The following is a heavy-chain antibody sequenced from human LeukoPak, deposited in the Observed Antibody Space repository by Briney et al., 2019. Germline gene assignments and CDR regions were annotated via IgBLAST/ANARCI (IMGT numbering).Heavy chain of an antibody. CDR2: TYYRSNWYN. CDR1: GDSLSSNSAT. Sequence: SQTLSLTCAISGDSLSSNSATWNWIRQSPSRGLEWLGRTYYRSNWYNDYALSVKSRITSIPDTSKNQFSLQLNSVTPEDTAVYYCARFGVSDYYFDYWGQGTLVTVSS. D-gene: IGHD2-8*01. CDR3: ARFGVSDYYFDY. J-gene: IGHJ4*02. V-gene: IGHV6-1*01.